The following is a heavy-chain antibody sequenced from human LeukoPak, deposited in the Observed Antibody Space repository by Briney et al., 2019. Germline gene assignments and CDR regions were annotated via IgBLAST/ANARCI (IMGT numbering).Heavy chain of an antibody. CDR2: ISSSSSYI. CDR1: GFTFSSYS. D-gene: IGHD1-26*01. Sequence: PGGSLRLSCAASGFTFSSYSMNWVRQAPGKGLEWVSSISSSSSYIYYADSVKGRFTISRDNAKSSLYLQMNSLRAEDTAVYYCASYLPIVGATSYFDYWGQGTLVTVSS. J-gene: IGHJ4*02. V-gene: IGHV3-21*01. CDR3: ASYLPIVGATSYFDY.